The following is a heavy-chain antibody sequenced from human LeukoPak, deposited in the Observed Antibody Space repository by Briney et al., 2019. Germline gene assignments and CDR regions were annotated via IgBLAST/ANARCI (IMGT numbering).Heavy chain of an antibody. Sequence: SSETLSLTCTVSGVSISSGYYWNWFRQPPGKGLEFIGSIYHTGSTYYHPSLKSRVTISVDTSKNQFSLRLNSATAADTAVYFCARGDPSYNWGQGILVTVSS. CDR1: GVSISSGYY. J-gene: IGHJ4*02. CDR3: ARGDPSYN. CDR2: IYHTGST. V-gene: IGHV4-38-2*02.